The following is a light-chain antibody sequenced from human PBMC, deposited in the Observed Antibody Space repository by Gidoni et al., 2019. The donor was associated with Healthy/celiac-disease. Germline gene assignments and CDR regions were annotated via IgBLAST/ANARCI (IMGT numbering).Light chain of an antibody. CDR1: SSNIGSNT. Sequence: QSVLTQPPSASGTPGQRVTISCSRSSSNIGSNTVNWYQQLPGTAPKLLIYSNNQRPSGFPDRDSGSKSGTSASLASSGLQSEDEADYYCAAWDDSLNGSWVFGGGTKLTVL. CDR3: AAWDDSLNGSWV. J-gene: IGLJ3*02. V-gene: IGLV1-44*01. CDR2: SNN.